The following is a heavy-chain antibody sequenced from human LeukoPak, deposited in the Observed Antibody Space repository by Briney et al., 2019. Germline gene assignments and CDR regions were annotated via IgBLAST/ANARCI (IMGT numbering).Heavy chain of an antibody. Sequence: TGGSLRLSCAASGFTFSSYAMSWVRQAPGKGLEWVSSISSSSSYIYYADSVKGRFTISRDNAKNSLYLQMNSLRAEDTAVYYCARGDDYVWGSYGDWFDPWGQGTLVTVSS. CDR2: ISSSSSYI. CDR3: ARGDDYVWGSYGDWFDP. J-gene: IGHJ5*02. D-gene: IGHD3-16*01. V-gene: IGHV3-21*01. CDR1: GFTFSSYA.